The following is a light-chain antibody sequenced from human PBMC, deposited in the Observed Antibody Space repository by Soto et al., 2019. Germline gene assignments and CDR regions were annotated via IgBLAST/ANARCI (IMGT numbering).Light chain of an antibody. CDR2: DVS. CDR1: SSDVSSYNR. CDR3: SSYTSSSTYV. J-gene: IGLJ1*01. V-gene: IGLV2-18*02. Sequence: QSALTQPPSVSGSPGQSVTISCTGTSSDVSSYNRVSWYQQPPGTAPKVMIYDVSNRPSGVPDRFSGSKSGNTASLTISGLQAEDESDYYCSSYTSSSTYVFGTGTKLTVL.